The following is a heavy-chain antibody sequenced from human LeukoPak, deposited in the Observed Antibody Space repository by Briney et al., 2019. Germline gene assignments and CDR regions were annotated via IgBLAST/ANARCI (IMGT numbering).Heavy chain of an antibody. V-gene: IGHV3-23*01. CDR1: GFTFSSYA. J-gene: IGHJ4*02. CDR3: AKDRIQLCCFDY. CDR2: ISGSGGST. Sequence: PGGSLRLSCAASGFTFSSYALNWVRQAPGKGLEWVSAISGSGGSTYYADSVKGRFTISRDNSKNTLYLQMNSLRAEDTAVYYCAKDRIQLCCFDYWGQGTLVTVSS. D-gene: IGHD5-18*01.